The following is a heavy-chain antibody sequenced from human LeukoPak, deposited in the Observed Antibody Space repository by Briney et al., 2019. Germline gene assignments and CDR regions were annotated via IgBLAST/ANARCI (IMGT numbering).Heavy chain of an antibody. Sequence: RGESLKISCKASGYSFTSNWIGWVRQMPGKVLEWMGIIYPGDSDTRYSPSFQGQVTISADKSISTAYLQWSSLKASDTAIYYCARQITFGGIEFDPWGQGTLVTVSS. CDR2: IYPGDSDT. V-gene: IGHV5-51*01. D-gene: IGHD3-16*01. CDR1: GYSFTSNW. CDR3: ARQITFGGIEFDP. J-gene: IGHJ5*02.